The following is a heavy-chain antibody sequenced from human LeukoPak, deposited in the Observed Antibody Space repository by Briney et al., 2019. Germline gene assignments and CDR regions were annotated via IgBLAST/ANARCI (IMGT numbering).Heavy chain of an antibody. V-gene: IGHV3-53*01. CDR1: GFTVSSNY. D-gene: IGHD6-13*01. CDR2: IYSGGST. Sequence: GGSLRLSCAASGFTVSSNYMSWVRQAPGKGLEWVSVIYSGGSTYYADSVKGRFTISRDNPKNTLYLQMNSLRAEDTAVYYCAKDRGIAAAGTPFDYWGQGTLVTVSS. J-gene: IGHJ4*02. CDR3: AKDRGIAAAGTPFDY.